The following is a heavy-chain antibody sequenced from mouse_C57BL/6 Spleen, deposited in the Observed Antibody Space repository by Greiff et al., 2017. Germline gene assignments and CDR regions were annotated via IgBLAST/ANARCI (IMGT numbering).Heavy chain of an antibody. CDR1: GYTFTSYW. D-gene: IGHD2-1*01. V-gene: IGHV1-55*01. CDR2: IYPGSGST. CDR3: ARRYYGNYEAWFAY. Sequence: QVQLQQPGAELVKPGASVKMSCKASGYTFTSYWITWVKQRPGQGLEWIGDIYPGSGSTNYNEKFKSKATLTVDTSSSTAYMQLSSLTSEDSAVYYCARRYYGNYEAWFAYWGQGTLVTVSA. J-gene: IGHJ3*01.